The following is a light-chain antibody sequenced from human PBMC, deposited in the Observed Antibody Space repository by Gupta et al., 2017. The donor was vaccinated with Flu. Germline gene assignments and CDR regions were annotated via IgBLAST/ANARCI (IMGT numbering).Light chain of an antibody. V-gene: IGLV2-11*01. J-gene: IGLJ1*01. CDR1: SSDVGEYDF. Sequence: QSALTQPRSVSGSPGQSVTISCTGTSSDVGEYDFVSWYQQHPGKAPKLIIFDVTKRPSGVPYRFSGSKSGTTASLTISGLQADDEAEYYCCSYTGFHTNVFGTGTKVTV. CDR2: DVT. CDR3: CSYTGFHTNV.